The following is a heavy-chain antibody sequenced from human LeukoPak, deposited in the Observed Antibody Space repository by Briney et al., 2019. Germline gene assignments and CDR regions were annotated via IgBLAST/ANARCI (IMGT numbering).Heavy chain of an antibody. J-gene: IGHJ4*02. Sequence: GRFLRLSCAASGFTFSSYAMHWVRQAPGKGLEWVAVISYDGSNKYYADSVKGRFTISRDNSKNTLYLQMNSLRAEDTAVYYCARDRDYVWGSYRFDYWGQGTLVTVSS. CDR1: GFTFSSYA. D-gene: IGHD3-16*02. CDR2: ISYDGSNK. V-gene: IGHV3-30*04. CDR3: ARDRDYVWGSYRFDY.